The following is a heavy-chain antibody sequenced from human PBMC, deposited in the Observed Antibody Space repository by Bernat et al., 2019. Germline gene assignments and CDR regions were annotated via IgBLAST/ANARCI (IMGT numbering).Heavy chain of an antibody. V-gene: IGHV3-15*04. CDR1: GFTFSNAW. D-gene: IGHD2-8*01. CDR3: TTAIGRVQWGFFDY. CDR2: IGTKTDGGTT. Sequence: EVQLVESGGGLVKPGESLRLSCAASGFTFSNAWMNWVRQAPGRGLEWVGRIGTKTDGGTTDYAAPVKGRFAISRDDSKNTLYLQVNSLKTEDTAIYYCTTAIGRVQWGFFDYWGQGTLATVSS. J-gene: IGHJ4*02.